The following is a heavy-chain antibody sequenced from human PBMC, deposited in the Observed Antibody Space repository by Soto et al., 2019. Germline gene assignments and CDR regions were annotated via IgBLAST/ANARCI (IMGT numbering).Heavy chain of an antibody. D-gene: IGHD5-18*01. J-gene: IGHJ6*02. CDR3: ARGGVRQLISYYYGMDV. V-gene: IGHV4-34*01. CDR1: GGSFSGYY. CDR2: INHSGST. Sequence: SETLSLTCAVYGGSFSGYYWSWIRQPPGKGLEWIGEINHSGSTNYNPSLKSRVTISVDTSKNQFSLKLSSVTAADTAVYYFARGGVRQLISYYYGMDVWGQGTTVTVSS.